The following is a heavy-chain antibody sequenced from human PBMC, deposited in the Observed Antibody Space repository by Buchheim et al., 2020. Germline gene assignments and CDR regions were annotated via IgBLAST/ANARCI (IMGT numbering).Heavy chain of an antibody. CDR3: ATDRASVVRGVIIGGY. Sequence: EVQLLESGGGLVQLGGSLRLSCAASGFTFSSYAMSWVRQAPGKGLEWVSAISGSGGSTYYADSVKGRFTISRDNSKKTLYLQMNSLRAEDTAVYYCATDRASVVRGVIIGGYWGQGTL. J-gene: IGHJ4*02. V-gene: IGHV3-23*01. CDR2: ISGSGGST. CDR1: GFTFSSYA. D-gene: IGHD3-10*01.